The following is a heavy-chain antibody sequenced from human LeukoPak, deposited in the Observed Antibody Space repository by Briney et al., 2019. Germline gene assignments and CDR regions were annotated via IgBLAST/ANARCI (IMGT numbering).Heavy chain of an antibody. V-gene: IGHV3-7*01. CDR3: TKDRQGPNQYHMDV. CDR1: GFIFSSLW. Sequence: GGSLRLSCAASGFIFSSLWMSWVRQALGRGPEWVANINQDGGTTYYVASVKGRFTISRDNAKNSLSLQMSSLRAEDTAVYYCTKDRQGPNQYHMDVWGKGTTVTVSS. J-gene: IGHJ6*03. CDR2: INQDGGTT.